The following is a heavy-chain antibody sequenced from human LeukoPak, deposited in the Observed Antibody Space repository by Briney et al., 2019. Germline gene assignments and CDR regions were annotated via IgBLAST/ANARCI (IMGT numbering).Heavy chain of an antibody. CDR3: ASRKLGNDY. CDR2: IHHSGST. CDR1: GGSFSGYY. V-gene: IGHV4-34*01. D-gene: IGHD7-27*01. J-gene: IGHJ4*02. Sequence: SETLSLTCAVYGGSFSGYYWSWIRQPPGKGLEWIGEIHHSGSTKYNPSLKSRVTISADTSKNQFSLKLSSVTAADTAVYYCASRKLGNDYWGQGTLVTVSS.